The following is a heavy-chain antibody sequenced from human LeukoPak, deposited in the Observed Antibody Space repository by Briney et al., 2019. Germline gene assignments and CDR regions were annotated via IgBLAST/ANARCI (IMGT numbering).Heavy chain of an antibody. CDR1: GGTFSSYT. D-gene: IGHD3-3*01. J-gene: IGHJ6*02. CDR3: ARSAFGVVIIPYYYYYYGMDV. Sequence: GSSVKVSCKASGGTFSSYTISWVRQAPGQGLEWMGGIIPIFGTANYAQKFQGRATITADESTSTAYMELSSLRSEDTAVYYCARSAFGVVIIPYYYYYYGMDVWGQGTTVTVSS. CDR2: IIPIFGTA. V-gene: IGHV1-69*01.